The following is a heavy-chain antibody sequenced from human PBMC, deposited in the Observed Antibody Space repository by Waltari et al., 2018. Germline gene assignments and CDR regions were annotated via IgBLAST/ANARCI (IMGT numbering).Heavy chain of an antibody. D-gene: IGHD2-8*02. CDR2: IYYSGST. Sequence: QVQLQESGPGLVKPSETLSLTCTGSGGSISRYYWSWSRQPPGKGLEWIGYIYYSGSTNYNPSLKSRVTISVDTSKNQFSLKLSAVTAADTAVYYCARDGVGGVDYWGQGTLVTVSS. CDR3: ARDGVGGVDY. V-gene: IGHV4-59*01. CDR1: GGSISRYY. J-gene: IGHJ4*02.